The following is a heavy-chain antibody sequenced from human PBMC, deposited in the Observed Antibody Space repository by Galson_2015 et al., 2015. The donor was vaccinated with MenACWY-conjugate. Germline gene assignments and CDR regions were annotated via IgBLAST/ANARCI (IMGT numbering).Heavy chain of an antibody. V-gene: IGHV3-23*01. J-gene: IGHJ4*02. CDR1: GFTFSSYA. CDR3: AKGGRELLPFDY. CDR2: ISGSGGST. Sequence: SLRLSCAASGFTFSSYAMSWVRQAPGKGLEWVSAISGSGGSTYYADSVKGRFTISRDNSKNTLYLQMNSLGAEDTAVYYCAKGGRELLPFDYWGQGTLVTVSS. D-gene: IGHD1-26*01.